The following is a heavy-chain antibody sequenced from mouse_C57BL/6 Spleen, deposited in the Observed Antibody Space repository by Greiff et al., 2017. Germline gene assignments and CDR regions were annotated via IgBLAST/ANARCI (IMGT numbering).Heavy chain of an antibody. Sequence: QVQLQQPGAELVKPGASVKLSCKASGYTFTSYWMHWVKQRPGQGLEWIGMIDPNSGSTNYNEKFKSKATLTVDKSSSTAYMQLSSLTSKDSADYYSARDGAGYRFAYWGQGTLVTVSA. D-gene: IGHD3-2*02. CDR1: GYTFTSYW. CDR3: ARDGAGYRFAY. J-gene: IGHJ3*01. CDR2: IDPNSGST. V-gene: IGHV1-64*01.